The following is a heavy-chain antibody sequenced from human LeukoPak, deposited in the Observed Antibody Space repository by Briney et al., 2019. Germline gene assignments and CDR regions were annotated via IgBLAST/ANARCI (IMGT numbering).Heavy chain of an antibody. Sequence: GGSLRLSCAASGFTFSSYGMPWVRQAPGKGLEWVAVISYDGSNKYYADSVKGRFTISRDNSKNTLYLQMNSLRAEDTAVYYCAKAPDPPYYYYGMDVWGQGTTVTVSS. V-gene: IGHV3-30*18. CDR2: ISYDGSNK. CDR3: AKAPDPPYYYYGMDV. CDR1: GFTFSSYG. J-gene: IGHJ6*02.